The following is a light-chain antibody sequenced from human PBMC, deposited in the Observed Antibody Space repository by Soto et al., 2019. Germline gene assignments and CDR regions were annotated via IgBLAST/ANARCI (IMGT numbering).Light chain of an antibody. CDR1: SSDVGGYNH. J-gene: IGLJ1*01. Sequence: QSALAQPRSVSGSPGQSVTIPCTGTSSDVGGYNHVSWYQQDTGSDPKLMISAVSKRPSGVPDRLSGSKSGNTASLTISGLPAEDAADSYCCSYAGSYPYVFGTGTKVTVL. CDR2: AVS. CDR3: CSYAGSYPYV. V-gene: IGLV2-11*02.